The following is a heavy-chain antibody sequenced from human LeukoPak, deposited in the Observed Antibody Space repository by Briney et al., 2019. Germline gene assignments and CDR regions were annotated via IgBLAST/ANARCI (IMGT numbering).Heavy chain of an antibody. V-gene: IGHV4-61*01. CDR2: IYYSGST. Sequence: SETLSLTCTVSGGSVSSGSYYWSWIRQPPGKGLEWIGYIYYSGSTYYNPSLKSRVTISVDRSKNQFSLKLSSVTAADTAVYYCARRKEYCGGDCYRYYYGMDVWGQGTTVTVSS. D-gene: IGHD2-21*02. J-gene: IGHJ6*02. CDR1: GGSVSSGSYY. CDR3: ARRKEYCGGDCYRYYYGMDV.